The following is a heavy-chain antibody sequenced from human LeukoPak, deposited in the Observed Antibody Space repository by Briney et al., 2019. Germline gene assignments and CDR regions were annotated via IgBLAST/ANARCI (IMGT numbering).Heavy chain of an antibody. J-gene: IGHJ6*03. Sequence: GGSLRPSCAASGLTFSSFDMHWVRQPTGQGLEWVSTIGTASDTYYPGSVEGRFTLSRDNAKNSLYLQMNSLTAGDTAVYYCARGPPRGKYYYMDVWGKGTTVTVSS. CDR2: IGTASDT. V-gene: IGHV3-13*01. CDR3: ARGPPRGKYYYMDV. CDR1: GLTFSSFD. D-gene: IGHD1-1*01.